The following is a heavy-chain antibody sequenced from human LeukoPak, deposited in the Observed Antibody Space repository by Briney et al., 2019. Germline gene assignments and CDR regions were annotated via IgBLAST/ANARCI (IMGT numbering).Heavy chain of an antibody. CDR1: SYSISSDYY. Sequence: PSETLSLTCTVSSYSISSDYYWGWIRQPPGKGLEWIGSIYHSGSTYYNPSLKSRVTISVDTSKNQFSLKLSSVTAADTAVYYCARYSSSSLIFDYWGQGTLVTVSS. J-gene: IGHJ4*02. CDR2: IYHSGST. V-gene: IGHV4-38-2*02. CDR3: ARYSSSSLIFDY. D-gene: IGHD6-6*01.